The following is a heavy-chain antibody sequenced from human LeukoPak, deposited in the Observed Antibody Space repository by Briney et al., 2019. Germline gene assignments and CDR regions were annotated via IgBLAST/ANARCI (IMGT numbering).Heavy chain of an antibody. V-gene: IGHV1-2*02. CDR2: INPNSGGT. CDR3: AREENSSGWYACAFDI. J-gene: IGHJ3*02. Sequence: ASXKVSCKASGYTFTGYYMHWVRQAPGQGREWMGWINPNSGGTNYAQKFQGRVTTTRDTYISTAYMELSRLRSDDTAVYYCAREENSSGWYACAFDIWGQGTMVTVSS. CDR1: GYTFTGYY. D-gene: IGHD6-19*01.